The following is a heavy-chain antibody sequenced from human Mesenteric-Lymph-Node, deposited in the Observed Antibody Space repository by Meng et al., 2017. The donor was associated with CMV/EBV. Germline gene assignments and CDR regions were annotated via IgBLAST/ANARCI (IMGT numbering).Heavy chain of an antibody. Sequence: GGSLRLSCAASGFTFSRSAMHWVRQAPGKGLEYISAISSNGETTYYGDSVKGRFTISRDNSKNTLYLQMGSLRAEDTAVYYCHGLGYSGSYFSDYWGQGTLVTVSS. V-gene: IGHV3-64*02. CDR3: HGLGYSGSYFSDY. J-gene: IGHJ4*02. CDR2: ISSNGETT. CDR1: GFTFSRSA. D-gene: IGHD1-26*01.